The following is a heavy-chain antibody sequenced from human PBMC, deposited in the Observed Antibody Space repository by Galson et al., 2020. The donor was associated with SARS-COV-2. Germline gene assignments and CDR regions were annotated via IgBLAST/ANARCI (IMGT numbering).Heavy chain of an antibody. D-gene: IGHD2-2*01. CDR3: AKDQRLTSWFDRDWYFDL. Sequence: SCSASGFTFRSYTMHWVRQAPGKRLEYLSAISTNGEYTSHTDSLRGRFTVSRDNSRNTLYLQMSSLRPEDTAVYYCAKDQRLTSWFDRDWYFDLWGRGTPVTVSS. CDR1: GFTFRSYT. CDR2: ISTNGEYT. J-gene: IGHJ2*01. V-gene: IGHV3-64D*09.